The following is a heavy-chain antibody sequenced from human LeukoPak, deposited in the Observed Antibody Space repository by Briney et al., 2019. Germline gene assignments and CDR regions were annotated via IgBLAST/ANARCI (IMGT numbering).Heavy chain of an antibody. CDR2: ISGSSGNT. Sequence: PGGSLRLSCAASGFTFSNYAMIWVRRAPGKGLEWVSAISGSSGNTYYADSVKGRFTISRDNSKNTLYLQMNSLRAEDTALYYCAKPAKTDYTDYWGQGTLVTVSS. CDR3: AKPAKTDYTDY. V-gene: IGHV3-23*01. CDR1: GFTFSNYA. D-gene: IGHD1-14*01. J-gene: IGHJ4*02.